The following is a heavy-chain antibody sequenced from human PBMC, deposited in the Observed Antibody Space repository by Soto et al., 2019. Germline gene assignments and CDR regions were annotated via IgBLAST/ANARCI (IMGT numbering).Heavy chain of an antibody. D-gene: IGHD5-12*01. CDR2: ITAGGFNT. CDR1: GFTFSNDD. CDR3: AKNIRGFSGYANFDS. Sequence: EVQLLESGGDLVQPGGSLRLSCVASGFTFSNDDLSWVRQASGKGLEWVSAITAGGFNTYYADSVKGRFTISRDNSKNTLYLQMNSLRAEDTAVYYCAKNIRGFSGYANFDSWGQGTLVTVSS. J-gene: IGHJ5*01. V-gene: IGHV3-23*01.